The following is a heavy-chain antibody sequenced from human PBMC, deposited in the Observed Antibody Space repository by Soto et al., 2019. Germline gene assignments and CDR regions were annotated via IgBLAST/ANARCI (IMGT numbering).Heavy chain of an antibody. CDR1: GGSISGGDYY. V-gene: IGHV4-30-4*01. J-gene: IGHJ5*01. D-gene: IGHD3-10*02. CDR3: VSCSPKGWFDS. CDR2: IYYSGST. Sequence: PAETLSLTCTVSGGSISGGDYYWSWIRQPTGKGLEWIGYIYYSGSTYYNPSLKSRVTISVDTSKNQFSLKLSSVTAAATAVYYCVSCSPKGWFDSWAQGTLGTVSS.